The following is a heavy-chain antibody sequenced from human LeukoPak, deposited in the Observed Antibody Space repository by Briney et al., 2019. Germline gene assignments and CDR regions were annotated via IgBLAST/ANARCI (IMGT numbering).Heavy chain of an antibody. CDR3: ARAGRGYFDY. J-gene: IGHJ4*02. V-gene: IGHV3-74*01. Sequence: GGSLRLSCAASGFTFSGYWMHCVRHAPGKGLVWVSRINSDGTSTTYADSVKGRFTISRDNAKNTLYLQMNSLRAEDTAVYYCARAGRGYFDYWGQGTLVTVSS. CDR1: GFTFSGYW. CDR2: INSDGTST.